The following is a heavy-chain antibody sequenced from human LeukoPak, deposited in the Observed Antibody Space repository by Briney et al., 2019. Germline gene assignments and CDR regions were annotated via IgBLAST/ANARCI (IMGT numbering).Heavy chain of an antibody. CDR3: ARHSNYLSGSYVFDY. CDR1: GGSFSGYY. J-gene: IGHJ4*02. V-gene: IGHV4-34*01. D-gene: IGHD1-26*01. Sequence: SETLSLTCAVYGGSFSGYYWSWIRQPPGKGLEWIGEINHSGSTNYNPSLKSRVTISVDTSKNQFSLKLGSVTAADTAVYYCARHSNYLSGSYVFDYWGQGALVTVSS. CDR2: INHSGST.